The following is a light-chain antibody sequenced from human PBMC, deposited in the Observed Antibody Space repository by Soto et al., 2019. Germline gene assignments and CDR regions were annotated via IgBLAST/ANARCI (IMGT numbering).Light chain of an antibody. CDR3: SAYTGSNTAV. CDR2: DVS. V-gene: IGLV2-14*03. Sequence: QSALTQPASVSGSPGQSITISCTGTSNDVGGYNYVSWYQQCPGKAPQLMIYDVSYRPSGVSNRFSGSKSGNTASLTISGLRPEDEADYYCSAYTGSNTAVFGGGTQLTVL. J-gene: IGLJ7*01. CDR1: SNDVGGYNY.